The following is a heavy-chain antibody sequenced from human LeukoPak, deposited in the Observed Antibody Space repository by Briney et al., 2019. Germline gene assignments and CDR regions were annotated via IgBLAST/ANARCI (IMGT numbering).Heavy chain of an antibody. CDR3: ARGSYYMDV. V-gene: IGHV3-74*01. Sequence: PGGSLRLSSAASGFTFSNYWMHWVRQAPGKGLVWVSRINTDGSSSTYADSVKGRFTISRDNAKNTLYLQMNSLRAEDTAVYYCARGSYYMDVWGKGTTVTVSS. CDR2: INTDGSSS. CDR1: GFTFSNYW. J-gene: IGHJ6*03.